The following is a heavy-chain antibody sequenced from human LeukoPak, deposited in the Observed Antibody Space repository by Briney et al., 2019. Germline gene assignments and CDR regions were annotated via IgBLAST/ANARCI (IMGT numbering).Heavy chain of an antibody. CDR1: GFTFSSYA. J-gene: IGHJ4*02. V-gene: IGHV3-23*01. D-gene: IGHD4-17*01. CDR3: AKGKGDYGDYLYYFDY. CDR2: ISPSGHTT. Sequence: GGSLRLSCAASGFTFSSYAMSWVRQAPGKGLEWVSAISPSGHTTVYADSVKGRLTISRDNSKNTLYLQVNSLRAEDTAVYYCAKGKGDYGDYLYYFDYWGQGTLVTVSS.